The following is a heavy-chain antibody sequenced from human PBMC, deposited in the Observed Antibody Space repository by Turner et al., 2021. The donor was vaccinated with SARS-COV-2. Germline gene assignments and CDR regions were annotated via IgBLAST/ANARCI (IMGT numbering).Heavy chain of an antibody. D-gene: IGHD5-18*01. CDR2: IYSGGST. CDR3: ARDLVYRGMDV. J-gene: IGHJ6*02. V-gene: IGHV3-53*04. CDR1: GFTVSSNY. Sequence: EVQLVESGGGLVQPGGSLRLSCAASGFTVSSNYMNWVRQAPGKGLELVSLIYSGGSTYYADSVKGRFTISRHNSKNTLYLQMNSLRAEDTAVYYCARDLVYRGMDVWGQGTTVTVSS.